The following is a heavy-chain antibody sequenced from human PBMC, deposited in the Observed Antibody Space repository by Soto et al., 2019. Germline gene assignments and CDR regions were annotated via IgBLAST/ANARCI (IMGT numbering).Heavy chain of an antibody. CDR1: GGSISSYY. Sequence: KASETLSLTCTVSGGSISSYYWSWIRQPPGKGLEWIGYIYYSGSTNYNPSLKSRVTISVDTSKNQFSLKLSSVTAADTAVYYCARERYAYYDFWSGYYSYYYGMDVWGQGTTVTVSS. CDR3: ARERYAYYDFWSGYYSYYYGMDV. D-gene: IGHD3-3*01. CDR2: IYYSGST. J-gene: IGHJ6*02. V-gene: IGHV4-59*01.